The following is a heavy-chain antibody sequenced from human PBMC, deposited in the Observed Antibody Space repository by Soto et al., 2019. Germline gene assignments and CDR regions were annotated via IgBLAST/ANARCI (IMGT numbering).Heavy chain of an antibody. CDR2: IHYSGST. Sequence: TSETLSLTCTVSGGSITSYYWSWIRQPPGKGLEWIGYIHYSGSTNYNPSLKSRVTISVDTSKIRFSLKLSSVTAADTAVYYCARGHYDFWSGYFATIDYWGQGTLVTVSS. J-gene: IGHJ4*02. V-gene: IGHV4-59*08. D-gene: IGHD3-3*01. CDR1: GGSITSYY. CDR3: ARGHYDFWSGYFATIDY.